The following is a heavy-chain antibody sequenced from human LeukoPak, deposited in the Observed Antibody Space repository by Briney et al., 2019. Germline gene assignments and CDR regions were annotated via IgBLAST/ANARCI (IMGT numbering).Heavy chain of an antibody. CDR3: AKDKEYSGFGPILSGYYYGMDV. CDR2: ISWDGGST. CDR1: GFTFDDYA. Sequence: PGGSLRLSCAASGFTFDDYAMHWVRQAPGKGLEWVSLISWDGGSTYYADSVKGRFTISRDNSRHTLYLQMNSPGAEDTALYYCAKDKEYSGFGPILSGYYYGMDVWGKGTTVTASS. J-gene: IGHJ6*04. D-gene: IGHD5-12*01. V-gene: IGHV3-43D*04.